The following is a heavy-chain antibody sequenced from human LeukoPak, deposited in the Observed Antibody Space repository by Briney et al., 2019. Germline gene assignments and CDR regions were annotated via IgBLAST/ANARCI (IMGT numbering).Heavy chain of an antibody. CDR2: IYSGRTF. CDR1: AASISSSNHH. J-gene: IGHJ4*02. CDR3: ARGTTYYYDRTYYFDY. V-gene: IGHV4-39*07. D-gene: IGHD3-22*01. Sequence: SETLSLTCTISAASISSSNHHWGWIRQSPGKGLEWVGSIYSGRTFYYNPSLKSRVTISVDTSKNQFSLKLSSVTAADTAVYYCARGTTYYYDRTYYFDYWGQGTLVTVSS.